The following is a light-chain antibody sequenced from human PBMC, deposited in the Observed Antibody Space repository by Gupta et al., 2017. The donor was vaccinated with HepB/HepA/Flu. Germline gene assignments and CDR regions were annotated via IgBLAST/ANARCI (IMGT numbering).Light chain of an antibody. CDR2: AAS. V-gene: IGKV1-6*01. J-gene: IGKJ1*01. CDR1: QGIKKD. Sequence: AIQMTQSPSSLSASVGDRVTITCRASQGIKKDLAWYQHKPGKAPKLLIFAASSLQTGVPSRFSGSASGTXFTLTIXILPPEDFATYYCRQYDTYPRTFGXGTKVEVK. CDR3: RQYDTYPRT.